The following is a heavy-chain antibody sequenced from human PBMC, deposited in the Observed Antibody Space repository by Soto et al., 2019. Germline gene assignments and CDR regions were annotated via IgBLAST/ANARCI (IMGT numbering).Heavy chain of an antibody. J-gene: IGHJ3*02. Sequence: PSQTLSLTCAISGDSVSRNSGTWNWIRQSPSRGLEWLGRTYYRSKWNNDYAVSVKSRITINPDTSKNQFSLQLNSVTPDFTAVYYCTRDLVAFDIWGKGTMVTV. V-gene: IGHV6-1*01. D-gene: IGHD2-8*02. CDR2: TYYRSKWNN. CDR1: GDSVSRNSGT. CDR3: TRDLVAFDI.